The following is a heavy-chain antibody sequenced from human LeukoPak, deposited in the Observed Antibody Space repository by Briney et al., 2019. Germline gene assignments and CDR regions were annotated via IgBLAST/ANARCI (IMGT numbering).Heavy chain of an antibody. D-gene: IGHD5-18*01. Sequence: GGSLRLSCTASGLTFGDHAMSWVRQAPGKGLEWRGFIRSKAYGGTTEYAASAKGRFTISRDDSKSIAYLQMNSLTTEDTAVYCSRGPTQQWLYSGTDVWGQGTTVIVSS. V-gene: IGHV3-49*04. CDR3: RGPTQQWLYSGTDV. CDR2: IRSKAYGGTT. CDR1: GLTFGDHA. J-gene: IGHJ6*02.